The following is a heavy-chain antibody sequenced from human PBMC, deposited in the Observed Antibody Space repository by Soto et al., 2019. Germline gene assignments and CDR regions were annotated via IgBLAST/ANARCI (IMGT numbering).Heavy chain of an antibody. V-gene: IGHV4-39*01. CDR1: GGSLGSSAYY. CDR2: VNYSGNT. J-gene: IGHJ5*02. CDR3: SRRAPEGFDP. Sequence: QLQLQESGPGLVKASETMSLTCAVSGGSLGSSAYYWGWIRQAPGKGLEWVGSVNYSGNTYYNPSLKSRVTISVDTSRNQLSRKLSSVTAADTALYYCSRRAPEGFDPWGQGTLVTVSS.